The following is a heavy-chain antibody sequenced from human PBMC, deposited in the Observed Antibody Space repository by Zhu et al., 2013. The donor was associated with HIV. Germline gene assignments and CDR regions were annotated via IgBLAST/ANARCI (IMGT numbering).Heavy chain of an antibody. Sequence: QVQLVQSGAEVKKPGASVKVSCKVSGYTLTELSMHWVRQAPGKGLEWMGGFDPEDGETIYAQKFQGRVTMTEDTSTDTAYMELSSLRSEDTAVYYCARTKQDYGDYVSNYYYGMDVWGQGTTVTVSS. D-gene: IGHD4-17*01. CDR2: FDPEDGET. J-gene: IGHJ6*02. CDR3: ARTKQDYGDYVSNYYYGMDV. CDR1: GYTLTELS. V-gene: IGHV1-24*01.